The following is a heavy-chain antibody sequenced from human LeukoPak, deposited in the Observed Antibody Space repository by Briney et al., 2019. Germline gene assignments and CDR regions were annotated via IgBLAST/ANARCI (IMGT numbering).Heavy chain of an antibody. CDR1: GFTFSDHY. D-gene: IGHD6-13*01. CDR2: ISSSSSYI. CDR3: ARSRIAGAFDI. Sequence: GGSLRLSCAASGFTFSDHYMDWVRQAPGKGLEWVSSISSSSSYIYYADSVKGRFTISRDNAKNSLYLQMNSLRAEDTAVYYCARSRIAGAFDIWGQGTMVTVSS. V-gene: IGHV3-21*01. J-gene: IGHJ3*02.